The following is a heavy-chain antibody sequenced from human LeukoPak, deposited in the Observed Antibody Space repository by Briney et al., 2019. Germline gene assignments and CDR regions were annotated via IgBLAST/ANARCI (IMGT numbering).Heavy chain of an antibody. Sequence: ASVKLSCKAFGYTFTSNYMHWVRQAPGQGPEWMGVISPSGGWTTYAQKFQVRVSLTRDMSTSTDYLELSSLRSEDTAVYYCARDNSVRDEAWWFNPWGQGTLVTVSS. CDR3: ARDNSVRDEAWWFNP. J-gene: IGHJ5*02. V-gene: IGHV1-46*01. CDR1: GYTFTSNY. CDR2: ISPSGGWT. D-gene: IGHD5-24*01.